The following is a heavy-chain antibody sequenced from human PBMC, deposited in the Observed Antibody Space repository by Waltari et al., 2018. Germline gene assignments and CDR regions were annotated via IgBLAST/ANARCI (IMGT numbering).Heavy chain of an antibody. CDR1: GFTVSSNY. Sequence: EVQLVETGGGLIQPGGSLRLSCAASGFTVSSNYMRWVRQAPGKGLEWVSVIYSGGSTYYADSVKGRFTISRDNSKNTLYLQMNSLRAEDTAVYYCASGLALDAFDIWGQGTMVTVSS. D-gene: IGHD3-9*01. J-gene: IGHJ3*02. V-gene: IGHV3-53*02. CDR2: IYSGGST. CDR3: ASGLALDAFDI.